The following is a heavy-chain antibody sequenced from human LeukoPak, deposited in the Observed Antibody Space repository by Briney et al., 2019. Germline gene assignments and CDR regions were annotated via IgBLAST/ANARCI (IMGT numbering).Heavy chain of an antibody. J-gene: IGHJ4*02. CDR1: GFTVSTYW. V-gene: IGHV3-74*01. D-gene: IGHD3-22*01. Sequence: GGSLRLSCEVSGFTVSTYWMHWVRQGPGKGLEWVARLSSDGRSTNYADFVKGRAAISRDNAKNTLFLEMSGLRADDTAVYYCARSYNYRFDYWGQGTLVVVSS. CDR3: ARSYNYRFDY. CDR2: LSSDGRST.